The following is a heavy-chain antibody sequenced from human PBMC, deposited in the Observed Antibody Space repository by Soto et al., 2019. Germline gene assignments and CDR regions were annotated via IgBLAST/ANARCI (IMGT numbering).Heavy chain of an antibody. CDR2: ISGSGGSR. CDR1: GFTFSSYA. D-gene: IGHD5-12*01. CDR3: AKGEGYSGYDSLDY. J-gene: IGHJ4*02. V-gene: IGHV3-23*01. Sequence: EVQLLEYGGGLVQPGGSLRLSCAASGFTFSSYAMSWVRQAPGKGLEWVSTISGSGGSRFFADSVKGRFTISRDISKNTLYLQMNSLRVEDTAVYDCAKGEGYSGYDSLDYWGQGTPVTVSS.